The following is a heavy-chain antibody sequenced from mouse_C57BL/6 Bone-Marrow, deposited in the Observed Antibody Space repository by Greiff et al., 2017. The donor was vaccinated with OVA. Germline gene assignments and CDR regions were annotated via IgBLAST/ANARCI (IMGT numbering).Heavy chain of an antibody. J-gene: IGHJ1*03. CDR1: GYAFSSSW. D-gene: IGHD2-1*01. CDR2: IYPGDGDT. Sequence: VQLQQSGPELVKPGASVKISCKASGYAFSSSWMNWVKQRPGKGLEWIGRIYPGDGDTNYNGKFKGKATLTADKSSSTAYMQLSSLTSEDSAVYYCARGDGNYGYFDVWGTGTTVTVSS. CDR3: ARGDGNYGYFDV. V-gene: IGHV1-82*01.